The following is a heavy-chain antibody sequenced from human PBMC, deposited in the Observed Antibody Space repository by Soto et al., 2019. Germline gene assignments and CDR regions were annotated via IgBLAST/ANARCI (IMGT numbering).Heavy chain of an antibody. D-gene: IGHD3-16*02. V-gene: IGHV5-51*01. CDR1: GSSVTNFW. CDR2: IYPGNSNA. CDR3: ARLLRNPLSDNYYGMDV. J-gene: IGHJ6*02. Sequence: PGESLKISCKGSGSSVTNFWIGWVRQMPGKGLEWMGIIYPGNSNAKYSPSFQGQVTIAADRSISTAYLQWDSLKASDTAMYYCARLLRNPLSDNYYGMDVWGQGTTVTVSS.